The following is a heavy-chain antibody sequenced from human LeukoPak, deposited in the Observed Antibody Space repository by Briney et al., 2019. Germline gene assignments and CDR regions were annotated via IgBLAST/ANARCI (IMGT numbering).Heavy chain of an antibody. CDR3: AKDRGIIVGAMGFDY. CDR1: GFTFSTYW. V-gene: IGHV3-74*01. Sequence: PGGSLRLSCAASGFTFSTYWMHWVRHDPGKGLVWVSRISSDASITSYADPVKGRFTISRDNAKNMLYLQMNSLRAEDTAVYYCAKDRGIIVGAMGFDYWGQGILVTVSS. CDR2: ISSDASIT. J-gene: IGHJ4*02. D-gene: IGHD1-26*01.